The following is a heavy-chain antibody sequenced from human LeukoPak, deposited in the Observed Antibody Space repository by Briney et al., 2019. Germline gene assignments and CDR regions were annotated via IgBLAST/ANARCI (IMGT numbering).Heavy chain of an antibody. Sequence: GGSLRLSCAASGFTFSSYAMHWVRQAPGKGLEWVAVISYDGSNKYYADSVKGRFTISRDNSKNTLYLQMDSLRAEDTAVYYCAGSAYGDYVADYWGQGTLVTVSS. CDR1: GFTFSSYA. V-gene: IGHV3-30*04. CDR2: ISYDGSNK. J-gene: IGHJ4*02. D-gene: IGHD4-17*01. CDR3: AGSAYGDYVADY.